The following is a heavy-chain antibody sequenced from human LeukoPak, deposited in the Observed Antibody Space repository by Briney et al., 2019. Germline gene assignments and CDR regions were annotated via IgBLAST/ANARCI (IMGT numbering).Heavy chain of an antibody. J-gene: IGHJ6*02. CDR3: ARAQRHGDYSARNYYYYGMDV. CDR2: IYYSGST. Sequence: SSQTLSLTCTVSGGSISSGGYYWSWIRQHPGKGLEWIGYIYYSGSTYYNPSLKSRVTISVDTSKNQFSLKLSSVTAADTAVYYCARAQRHGDYSARNYYYYGMDVWGQGTTVTVSS. CDR1: GGSISSGGYY. D-gene: IGHD4-11*01. V-gene: IGHV4-31*03.